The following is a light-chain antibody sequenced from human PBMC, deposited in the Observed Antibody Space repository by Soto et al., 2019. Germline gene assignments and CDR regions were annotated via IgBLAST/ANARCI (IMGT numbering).Light chain of an antibody. Sequence: EIVMTHSPATLSVSPGERATLSCRASQSVSNNLAWYQQKPGQAPRLLIYGASTRATAIPARFSGSGSGTEFTLTISSLQSEDFAVYFCQQYDNWPYTFDPGTKLEIK. CDR1: QSVSNN. V-gene: IGKV3-15*01. CDR3: QQYDNWPYT. CDR2: GAS. J-gene: IGKJ2*01.